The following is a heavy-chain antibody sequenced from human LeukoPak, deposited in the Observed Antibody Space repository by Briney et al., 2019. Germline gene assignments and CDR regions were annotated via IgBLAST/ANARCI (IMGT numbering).Heavy chain of an antibody. D-gene: IGHD1-26*01. CDR2: IYYSGST. CDR1: GGSISSSSYY. Sequence: PSETLSLTCTVSGGSISSSSYYWGWIRQPPGKGLEWIGSIYYSGSTYYNPSLKSRVTISVDTSNNQFSLKLSSVTAADTAVYYGARRLAWELLGSAFDIWGQGTMVTVSS. CDR3: ARRLAWELLGSAFDI. V-gene: IGHV4-39*01. J-gene: IGHJ3*02.